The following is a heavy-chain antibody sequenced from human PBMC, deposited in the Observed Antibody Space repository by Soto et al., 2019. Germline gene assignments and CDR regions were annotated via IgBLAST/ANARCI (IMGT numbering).Heavy chain of an antibody. CDR3: AKDSVAGPTYYFDY. CDR1: GFTFSSYA. V-gene: IGHV3-23*01. Sequence: GGSLRLSCAASGFTFSSYAMSWVRQAPGKGLEWVSAISGSGGSTYYADSVKGRFTISRDNSKNTLYMQMNSLRAEDTAVYYCAKDSVAGPTYYFDYWGQGALVTVSS. CDR2: ISGSGGST. D-gene: IGHD6-19*01. J-gene: IGHJ4*02.